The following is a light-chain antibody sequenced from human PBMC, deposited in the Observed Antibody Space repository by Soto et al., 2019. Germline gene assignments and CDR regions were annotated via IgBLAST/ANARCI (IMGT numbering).Light chain of an antibody. CDR1: PHIRNY. CDR3: QQSYSSPGALT. J-gene: IGKJ4*01. CDR2: SAS. Sequence: DRQITQSPSSLAASIADRVTIPCRGNPHIRNYVNWYQQRPGKAPRVLIVSASTLQSGVPSRFSGSGSGTDFTLTISSLEPEDFGNYFSQQSYSSPGALTVGGGTKVDIK. V-gene: IGKV1-39*01.